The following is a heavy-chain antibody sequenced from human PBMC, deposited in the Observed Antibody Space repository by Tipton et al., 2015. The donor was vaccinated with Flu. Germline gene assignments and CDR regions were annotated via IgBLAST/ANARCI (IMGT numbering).Heavy chain of an antibody. CDR3: ARVWGYSYYFDY. J-gene: IGHJ4*02. V-gene: IGHV4-4*07. D-gene: IGHD3-16*01. CDR2: IYSSGIT. Sequence: TLSLTCTVSGGSLSSFYWTWIRQPAGKGLEWIGRIYSSGITKYNPSLKSRVTMSVDTSKNQFSLSLSSVTAADTAVYYCARVWGYSYYFDYWGQGTLVTVSS. CDR1: GGSLSSFY.